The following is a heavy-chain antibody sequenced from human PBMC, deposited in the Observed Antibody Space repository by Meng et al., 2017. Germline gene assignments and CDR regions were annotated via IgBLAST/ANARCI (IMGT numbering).Heavy chain of an antibody. D-gene: IGHD3-22*01. CDR3: AADGQDSSGYYSWYFDL. CDR1: GYTFTSDA. CDR2: INAGNGNT. V-gene: IGHV1-3*01. Sequence: LRSGAECKKPGVSVKVSCQASGYTFTSDAIHWVRKAPGQRLEWMGWINAGNGNTKYSQKFQGRVTITRDTSASTAYMELSSLRSEDTAVYYCAADGQDSSGYYSWYFDLWGRGTLVTVSS. J-gene: IGHJ2*01.